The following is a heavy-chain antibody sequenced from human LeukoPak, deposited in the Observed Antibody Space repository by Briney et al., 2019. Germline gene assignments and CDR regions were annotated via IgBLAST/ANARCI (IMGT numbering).Heavy chain of an antibody. CDR3: ARVSITMVRGVIILDAFDI. Sequence: PSETLSLTCTVSGSSISSYYWSWIRQPPGKGLEWVGYIYYSGSTNYNPSLKSRVTISVDTSKNQFSLKLSSVTAADTAVYYCARVSITMVRGVIILDAFDIWGRGTMVTVSS. D-gene: IGHD3-10*01. V-gene: IGHV4-59*01. CDR2: IYYSGST. CDR1: GSSISSYY. J-gene: IGHJ3*02.